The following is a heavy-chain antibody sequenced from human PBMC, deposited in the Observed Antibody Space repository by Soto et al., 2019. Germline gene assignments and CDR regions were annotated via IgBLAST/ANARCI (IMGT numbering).Heavy chain of an antibody. CDR1: GYTLTELS. V-gene: IGHV1-24*01. CDR2: FDPEDGET. CDR3: ATDGQPYSRIDAFDI. J-gene: IGHJ3*02. Sequence: ASVKVSCKVSGYTLTELSMHWVRQAPGKGLEWMGGFDPEDGETIYAQKFQGRVTMTEDTSTDTAYMELSSLRSEDTVVYYCATDGQPYSRIDAFDIWGQGTMVTVSS. D-gene: IGHD6-13*01.